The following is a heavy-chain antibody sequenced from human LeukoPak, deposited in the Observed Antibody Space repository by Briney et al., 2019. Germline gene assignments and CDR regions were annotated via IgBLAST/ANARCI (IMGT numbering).Heavy chain of an antibody. J-gene: IGHJ3*02. Sequence: GASVKVSCKASGYTFTNYGFSWVRQAPGQGLEWMGIINPSGGSTSYAQKFQGRVTMTRDTSTSTVYMELSSLRSEDTAVYYCASENSSSLDAFDIWGQGTMVTVSS. D-gene: IGHD6-13*01. CDR1: GYTFTNYG. CDR2: INPSGGST. CDR3: ASENSSSLDAFDI. V-gene: IGHV1-46*01.